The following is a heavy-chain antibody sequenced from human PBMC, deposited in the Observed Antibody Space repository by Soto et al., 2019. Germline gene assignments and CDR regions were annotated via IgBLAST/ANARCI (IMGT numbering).Heavy chain of an antibody. V-gene: IGHV3-48*02. CDR2: ISSSGSTI. Sequence: EVQLVESGGALVQPGGSLRLSCAASGFTFSIHSMNWVRQAPGTGLEWVSYISSSGSTIYYADSVRGRFTISRDSAKNSLYLQMNSLRDGDTAVYYCARDRALYSSSWYGFDYWGQGTLVTVSS. CDR3: ARDRALYSSSWYGFDY. J-gene: IGHJ4*02. CDR1: GFTFSIHS. D-gene: IGHD6-13*01.